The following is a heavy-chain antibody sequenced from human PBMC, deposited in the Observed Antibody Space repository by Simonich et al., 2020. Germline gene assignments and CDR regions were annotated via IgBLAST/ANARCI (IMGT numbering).Heavy chain of an antibody. CDR3: ARGLRVAAAGTAFQH. CDR1: GGSFSGYY. Sequence: QVQLQQWGAGLLKPSETLSLTCAVYGGSFSGYYWSWIRQPPGKGLEWFGEINHSGSTNYNPSLKSRVTISVDTSKNQFSLKLSSVTAADTAVYYRARGLRVAAAGTAFQHWGQGTLVTVSS. CDR2: INHSGST. D-gene: IGHD6-13*01. V-gene: IGHV4-34*01. J-gene: IGHJ1*01.